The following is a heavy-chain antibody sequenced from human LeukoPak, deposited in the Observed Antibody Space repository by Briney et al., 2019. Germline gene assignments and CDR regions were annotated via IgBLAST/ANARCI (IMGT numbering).Heavy chain of an antibody. CDR2: ISWNSGII. D-gene: IGHD6-13*01. V-gene: IGHV3-9*01. CDR3: AKDKTYSTSWVDY. Sequence: PGRSLRLSCAASGFTFDDYAMHWVRQAPGKSLEWVSGISWNSGIIDYADSVKGRFTISRDNAKNSLYLQMNSLRAEDTALYYCAKDKTYSTSWVDYWGQGTLVTVSS. CDR1: GFTFDDYA. J-gene: IGHJ4*02.